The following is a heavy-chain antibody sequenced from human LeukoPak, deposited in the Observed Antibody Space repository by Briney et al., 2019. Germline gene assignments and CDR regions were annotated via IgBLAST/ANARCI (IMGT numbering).Heavy chain of an antibody. CDR1: GFTFDDYA. CDR3: AKDVVVVIATTNFDY. Sequence: GRSLRLSCAASGFTFDDYAMHWVRQAPGKGLEWVSAISGSGGSTYYADSVKGRFTISRDNSKNTLYLQMNSLRAEDTAVYYCAKDVVVVIATTNFDYWGQGTLVTVSS. D-gene: IGHD2-21*01. J-gene: IGHJ4*02. CDR2: ISGSGGST. V-gene: IGHV3-23*01.